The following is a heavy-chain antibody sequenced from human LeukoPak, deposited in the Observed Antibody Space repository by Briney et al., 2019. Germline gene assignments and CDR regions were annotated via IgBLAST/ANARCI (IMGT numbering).Heavy chain of an antibody. CDR1: GGSISSSSYY. D-gene: IGHD3-22*01. Sequence: SETLSLTCTVSGGSISSSSYYWGWIRQPPGKGLEWIGSIYYSGSTYYNPSLKSRVTISVDTSKNQFSLKLSSVTAADTAVYYCALYYYDSSGYYGDAFDIWGQGTIVTVSS. V-gene: IGHV4-39*01. CDR3: ALYYYDSSGYYGDAFDI. CDR2: IYYSGST. J-gene: IGHJ3*02.